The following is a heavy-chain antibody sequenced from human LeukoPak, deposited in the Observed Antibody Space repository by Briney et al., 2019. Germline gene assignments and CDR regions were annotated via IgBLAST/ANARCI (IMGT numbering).Heavy chain of an antibody. Sequence: SETLSLTCAVYGGSFSNYYWTWIRQPPGKGLEWIGEINHSRSTNYNPSLKSRVTISIDTPKNHFSLKLSSVTAADTAVYYCARGGSYYDYWGQGTLVTVSS. D-gene: IGHD1-26*01. CDR2: INHSRST. CDR3: ARGGSYYDY. CDR1: GGSFSNYY. V-gene: IGHV4-34*01. J-gene: IGHJ4*02.